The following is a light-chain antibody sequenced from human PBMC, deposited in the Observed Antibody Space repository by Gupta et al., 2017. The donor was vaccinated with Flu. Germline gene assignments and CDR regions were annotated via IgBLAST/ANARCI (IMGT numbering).Light chain of an antibody. CDR2: WAS. J-gene: IGKJ5*01. Sequence: DIVMTQSPDSLPVSLGERATINCKSSQSGLYSSNNKNHLAWYQQKPGQPPKLLIYWASTRESGVPDRFSGRGSGTDFTLTISSRQAEDVAVYYCQQDDNAPLTFGEGTRLEIK. V-gene: IGKV4-1*01. CDR3: QQDDNAPLT. CDR1: QSGLYSSNNKNH.